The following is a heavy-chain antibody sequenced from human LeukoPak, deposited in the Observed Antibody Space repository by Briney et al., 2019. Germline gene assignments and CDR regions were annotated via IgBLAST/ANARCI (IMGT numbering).Heavy chain of an antibody. CDR3: ASLYDSSGYQFY. Sequence: GGSLRLSCAASGFTFSSYWMHWVRQAPGKGLVWVSRINSDGSSTSYADSVKGRFTISRDNAKNTLYLQMNSLRAEDTAVYYCASLYDSSGYQFYWGQGTLVTVSS. V-gene: IGHV3-74*01. CDR2: INSDGSST. CDR1: GFTFSSYW. D-gene: IGHD3-22*01. J-gene: IGHJ4*02.